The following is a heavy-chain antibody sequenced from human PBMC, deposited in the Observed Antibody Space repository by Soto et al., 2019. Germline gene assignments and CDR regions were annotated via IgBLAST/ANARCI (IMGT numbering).Heavy chain of an antibody. V-gene: IGHV3-33*01. CDR3: ARDPFNSWYYAFDI. J-gene: IGHJ3*02. D-gene: IGHD6-13*01. CDR2: IWYDGSNK. Sequence: GGSXRLSCAASGFTFSSYGMHWVRQAPGKGLEWVAVIWYDGSNKYYADSVKGRFTISRDNSKNTLYLQMNSLRAEDTAVYYCARDPFNSWYYAFDIWGQGTMVTVSS. CDR1: GFTFSSYG.